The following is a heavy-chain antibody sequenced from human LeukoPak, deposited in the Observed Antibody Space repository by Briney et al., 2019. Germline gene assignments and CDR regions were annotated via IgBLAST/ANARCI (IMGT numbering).Heavy chain of an antibody. D-gene: IGHD6-13*01. V-gene: IGHV3-23*01. CDR3: AKAIAAAGTGATTFDY. Sequence: GGSLRLSCAASGFTFSSYAMSWVRQAPGKGLEWVSAFSGSGGSTYYADSVKGRFTISRDNSKNTLYLQMNSLRAEDTAVYYCAKAIAAAGTGATTFDYWGQGTLVTVSS. J-gene: IGHJ4*02. CDR2: FSGSGGST. CDR1: GFTFSSYA.